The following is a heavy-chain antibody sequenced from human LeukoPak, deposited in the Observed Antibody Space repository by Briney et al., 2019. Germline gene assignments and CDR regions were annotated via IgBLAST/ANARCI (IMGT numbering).Heavy chain of an antibody. Sequence: GGSLRLSCGASRFTFSSYAMSWVRQAPGKGLEWVSLVSDSGGSTYYADSVRGRFTISRDNSKNTVYLQMNSLRAEDTALYYCARAYSSSLYYYFYGMDVWGQGTLVTVSS. J-gene: IGHJ6*02. D-gene: IGHD6-6*01. CDR1: RFTFSSYA. V-gene: IGHV3-23*01. CDR3: ARAYSSSLYYYFYGMDV. CDR2: VSDSGGST.